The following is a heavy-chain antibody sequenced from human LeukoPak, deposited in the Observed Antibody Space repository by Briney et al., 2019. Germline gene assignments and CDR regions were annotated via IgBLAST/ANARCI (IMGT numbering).Heavy chain of an antibody. CDR2: IDPVSGGT. CDR1: EYTFTDYY. J-gene: IGHJ4*02. D-gene: IGHD2-2*01. V-gene: IGHV1-2*02. CDR3: ARANFLSCSSTSCLFDY. Sequence: ASVKVCCKASEYTFTDYYLHWVRQAPGQGFEWMGWIDPVSGGTNYVQKFQGRVTMTRDTSISTAYMELSRLRSDDTAVYYCARANFLSCSSTSCLFDYWGQGTLVTVSS.